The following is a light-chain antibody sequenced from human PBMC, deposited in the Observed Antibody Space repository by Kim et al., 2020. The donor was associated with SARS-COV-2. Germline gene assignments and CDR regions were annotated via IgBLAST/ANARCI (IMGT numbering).Light chain of an antibody. CDR1: QSVSNY. CDR3: HQRSDWPRT. J-gene: IGKJ1*01. CDR2: DAS. Sequence: LSPGERATPSCRASQSVSNYLACSQPKPGQSPMLLIYDASNRATGIPARFSGSGPGTDFTLTISSLEPEDFAIYYCHQRSDWPRTFGQGTKVDIK. V-gene: IGKV3-11*01.